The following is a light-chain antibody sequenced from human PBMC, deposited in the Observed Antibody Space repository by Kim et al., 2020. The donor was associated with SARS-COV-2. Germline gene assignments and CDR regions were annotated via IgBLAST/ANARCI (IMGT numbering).Light chain of an antibody. CDR3: HQHASSPLT. CDR1: HSVGSSY. J-gene: IGKJ4*01. Sequence: SLGGRGTLSCKASHSVGSSYLAWYQQKPGQAPRRLIYATSTRATGIPDSFSGGGSGTDFTLTISRLEPEDFAVYSCHQHASSPLTFGGGTKLEI. V-gene: IGKV3-20*01. CDR2: ATS.